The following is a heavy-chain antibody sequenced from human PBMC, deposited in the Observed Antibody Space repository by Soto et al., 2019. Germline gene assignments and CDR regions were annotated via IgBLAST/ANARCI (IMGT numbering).Heavy chain of an antibody. V-gene: IGHV1-2*02. Sequence: ASVKVSCKASGYTFTGYDMHWVLQAPGQGLEWMGWINPNSGGTNYAQKFQGRVTMTRDTSISTAYMELSRLRSDDTAVYYCARAALIRRVVVTPSSWFDPWGQGTLVTVSS. CDR1: GYTFTGYD. J-gene: IGHJ5*02. D-gene: IGHD3-22*01. CDR2: INPNSGGT. CDR3: ARAALIRRVVVTPSSWFDP.